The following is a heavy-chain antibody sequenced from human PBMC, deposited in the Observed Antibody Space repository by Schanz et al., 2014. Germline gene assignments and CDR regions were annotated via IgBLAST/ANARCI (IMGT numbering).Heavy chain of an antibody. CDR3: ARDASSSDYHLAH. CDR1: GFIFGSSV. Sequence: EVQLLESGGGLIQPGGSLRLSCAASGFIFGSSVMAWVRQAPGKGLEWVSGITGASDHIDYAESVKGRFTISRDNAKNSLYLEMNSLRVEDTAFYYCARDASSSDYHLAHWGQGTLGTVSS. D-gene: IGHD3-22*01. V-gene: IGHV3-23*01. CDR2: ITGASDHI. J-gene: IGHJ4*02.